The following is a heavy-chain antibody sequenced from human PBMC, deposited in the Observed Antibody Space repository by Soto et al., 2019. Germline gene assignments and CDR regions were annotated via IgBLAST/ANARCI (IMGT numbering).Heavy chain of an antibody. V-gene: IGHV4-30-4*01. CDR3: ATESGSTYGYFDH. CDR1: GGSVTSDEDY. D-gene: IGHD5-18*01. Sequence: SETLSLTCTVSGGSVTSDEDYWTWIRQSPGKGLEWIGYISNSGSTGYNPSLKTRLSMSVDRSKNQFTLRLASVTAADTAVYFCATESGSTYGYFDHWGQGTQVTVSS. J-gene: IGHJ4*02. CDR2: ISNSGST.